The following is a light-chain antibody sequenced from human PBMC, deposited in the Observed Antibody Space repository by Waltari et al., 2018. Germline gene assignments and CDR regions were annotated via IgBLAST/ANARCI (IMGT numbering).Light chain of an antibody. V-gene: IGLV7-43*01. CDR3: LLYDGSDQV. CDR2: STT. J-gene: IGLJ3*02. CDR1: AGAVTSGNY. Sequence: QTVVTQEPSLTVSPGGAVTLTCASSAGAVTSGNYPNWIQQKPGQVPRSLIHSTTNRHSWTPARFSGSRLGGKAALTRSGVQPEDEAEYYCLLYDGSDQVFGGGTKLTVL.